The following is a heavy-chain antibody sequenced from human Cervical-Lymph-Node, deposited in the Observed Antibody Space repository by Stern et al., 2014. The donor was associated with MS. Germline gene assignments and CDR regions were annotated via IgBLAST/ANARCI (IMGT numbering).Heavy chain of an antibody. CDR3: ARDKGIITAAGYYLDY. Sequence: QLVQSGAEVKEPGASVKVSCKASGYTFTNYYVHWVRQAPGQGLEWMGIINPSGVSTSYAQKFQGRLTMTRDTSTSTDYMELSSLRSEDTAVYFWARDKGIITAAGYYLDYWGQGTLVTVSS. CDR2: INPSGVST. V-gene: IGHV1-46*03. D-gene: IGHD6-13*01. CDR1: GYTFTNYY. J-gene: IGHJ4*02.